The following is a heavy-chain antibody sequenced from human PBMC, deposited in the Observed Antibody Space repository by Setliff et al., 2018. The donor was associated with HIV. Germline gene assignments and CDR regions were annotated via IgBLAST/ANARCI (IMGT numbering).Heavy chain of an antibody. CDR3: ASSWSRIRYYGMGV. Sequence: EASVKVSCKPSGSTFSTYDINWVRQATGQGLEWMGWMNPNSGNTGYAQKFQGRVTMTRNTSISTAYMELSSLRSDDTAVYYCASSWSRIRYYGMGVWGQGTTVTVSS. CDR2: MNPNSGNT. CDR1: GSTFSTYD. V-gene: IGHV1-8*01. D-gene: IGHD6-13*01. J-gene: IGHJ6*02.